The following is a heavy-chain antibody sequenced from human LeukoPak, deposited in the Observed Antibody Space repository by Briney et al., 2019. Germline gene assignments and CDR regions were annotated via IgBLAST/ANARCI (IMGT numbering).Heavy chain of an antibody. Sequence: SETLSLTCTVSGGSISSYYWSWIRQPPGKGLEWIGYIYYSGSTNYNPSLKSRVTISVDTSKNQFSLKLSSVTAADTAVYYCARILWGPIDYWGQGTLVTVSS. D-gene: IGHD2-21*01. CDR1: GGSISSYY. CDR3: ARILWGPIDY. V-gene: IGHV4-59*08. J-gene: IGHJ4*02. CDR2: IYYSGST.